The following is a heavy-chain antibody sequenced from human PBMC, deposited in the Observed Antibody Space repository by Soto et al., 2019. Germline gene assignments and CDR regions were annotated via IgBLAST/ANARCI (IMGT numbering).Heavy chain of an antibody. CDR3: MFRLGYCSGGSSRDYYYYGMDG. CDR2: IIPIFGTA. J-gene: IGHJ6*02. V-gene: IGHV1-69*06. CDR1: GGTFSSYA. Sequence: GASVKVSCKASGGTFSSYAISWVRQAPGQGLEWMGGIIPIFGTANYAQKFQGRVTITADKSTSTAYMELSSLRSEDTAVSYCMFRLGYCSGGSSRDYYYYGMDGWGQGTTVTVSS. D-gene: IGHD2-15*01.